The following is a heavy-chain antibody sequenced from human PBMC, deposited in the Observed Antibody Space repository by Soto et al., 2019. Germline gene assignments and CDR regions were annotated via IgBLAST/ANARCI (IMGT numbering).Heavy chain of an antibody. D-gene: IGHD6-19*01. Sequence: QVQLQESGPGLVKPSGTLSLTCAVSGGSISSSNWWSWVRQPPGKGLEWIGEIYHSGGTNYNPSLKSRVTMSVDKCRNQFSLKLNAVTAADTAVYYCARALYSSGWYVGDWGQGTLVTVSS. CDR2: IYHSGGT. CDR3: ARALYSSGWYVGD. V-gene: IGHV4-4*02. CDR1: GGSISSSNW. J-gene: IGHJ4*02.